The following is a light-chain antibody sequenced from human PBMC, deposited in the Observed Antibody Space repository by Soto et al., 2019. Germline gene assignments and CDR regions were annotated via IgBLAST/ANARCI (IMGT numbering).Light chain of an antibody. CDR3: QQRSTWPLT. Sequence: IVLTQSPASLSVSPGERATLSCRASQDISTYLAWYQQKPGQAPRLIIYDTFNRVSGVPDRITGGGSGTVFTLTVSNVAPDDSAIYYCQQRSTWPLTFGGGTKVEIK. CDR2: DTF. J-gene: IGKJ4*01. CDR1: QDISTY. V-gene: IGKV3-11*01.